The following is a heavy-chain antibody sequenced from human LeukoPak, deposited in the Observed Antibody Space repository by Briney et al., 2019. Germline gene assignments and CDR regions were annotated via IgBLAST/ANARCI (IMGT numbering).Heavy chain of an antibody. CDR2: INTDGSTT. J-gene: IGHJ4*02. V-gene: IGHV3-74*01. CDR1: GLTFSSYW. D-gene: IGHD3-10*01. Sequence: GGSLRLSCAASGLTFSSYWMDWVRQAPGRGLVWVSRINTDGSTTTYAESVKGRFTISRDNAKNTLYLQMNSLRVEDTAVYYCTLWFAKSSFDSWGQGTLVTVSS. CDR3: TLWFAKSSFDS.